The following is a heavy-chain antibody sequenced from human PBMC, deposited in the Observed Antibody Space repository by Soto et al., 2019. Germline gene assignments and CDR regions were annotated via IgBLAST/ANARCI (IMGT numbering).Heavy chain of an antibody. CDR1: GGSISSRDW. Sequence: QVQLQESGPGLVKPSGTLSVTCAVSGGSISSRDWWTWFRQAPGKGLEWIGKIYHGGGTNYSPSLRSRVTISIDKSRKSFSLDLSSVTAADTAVYFCSAGNVDSMLESWGRGTLVTVSS. CDR2: IYHGGGT. V-gene: IGHV4-4*02. CDR3: SAGNVDSMLES. J-gene: IGHJ4*02. D-gene: IGHD3-3*01.